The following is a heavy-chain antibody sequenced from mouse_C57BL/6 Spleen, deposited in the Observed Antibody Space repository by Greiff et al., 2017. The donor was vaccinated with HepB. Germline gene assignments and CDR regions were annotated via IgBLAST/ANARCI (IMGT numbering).Heavy chain of an antibody. CDR1: GFSLTSYG. V-gene: IGHV2-5*01. J-gene: IGHJ4*01. Sequence: QVHVKQSGPGLVQPSPRLSITCTVSGFSLTSYGVHWVRQSPGKGLEWLGVIRRGGSTDYNAAFMSRLSITKDYSKSQVCFKRNSLQADDTAICYRARVYSYYAMDYWGQGTSVTVSS. CDR2: IRRGGST. CDR3: ARVYSYYAMDY. D-gene: IGHD1-1*01.